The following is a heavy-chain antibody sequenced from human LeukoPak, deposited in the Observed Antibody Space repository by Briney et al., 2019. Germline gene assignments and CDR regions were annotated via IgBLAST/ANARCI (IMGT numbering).Heavy chain of an antibody. CDR3: AGRACSSANGYPDY. V-gene: IGHV3-21*01. D-gene: IGHD2-15*01. Sequence: PGGSLRLSCGASGFTFSRYSLNWVRQAPGKGLEWVSSIGSSSVYIYYAASVKGRFTLSRDNSKNTLCLQMNSLRSVATAVYYWAGRACSSANGYPDYWGQGTLVTVSS. J-gene: IGHJ4*02. CDR2: IGSSSVYI. CDR1: GFTFSRYS.